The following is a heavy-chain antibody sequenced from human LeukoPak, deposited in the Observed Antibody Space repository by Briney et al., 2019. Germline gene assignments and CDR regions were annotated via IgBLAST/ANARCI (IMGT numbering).Heavy chain of an antibody. CDR3: ARGRVSSAYDPTGY. J-gene: IGHJ4*02. D-gene: IGHD5-12*01. CDR2: INPNSGDT. Sequence: ASVKVSCKASGYTFTGYYMHWVRQAPGQGLEWMGWINPNSGDTNYAQKFQGRVTMTRDTSISAAYMELSRLRSDDTAVFYCARGRVSSAYDPTGYWGQGTLVTVSS. V-gene: IGHV1-2*02. CDR1: GYTFTGYY.